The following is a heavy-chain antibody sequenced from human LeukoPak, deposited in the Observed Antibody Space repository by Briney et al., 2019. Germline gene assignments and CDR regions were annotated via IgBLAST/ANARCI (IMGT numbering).Heavy chain of an antibody. Sequence: SETLSLTCTVSGGSISSYYWSWIRQPAGKGLEWIGRIYTSGSTNYNPSLKGRVTMSVDTSKNQFSLKLSSVTAADTAVYYCARVIAVADTYGYYYYGMDVWGQGTTVTVSS. CDR1: GGSISSYY. J-gene: IGHJ6*02. CDR2: IYTSGST. V-gene: IGHV4-4*07. D-gene: IGHD6-19*01. CDR3: ARVIAVADTYGYYYYGMDV.